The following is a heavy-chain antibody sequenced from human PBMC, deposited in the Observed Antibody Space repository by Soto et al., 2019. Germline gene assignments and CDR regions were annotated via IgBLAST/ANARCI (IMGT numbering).Heavy chain of an antibody. CDR1: GYSFTSYW. CDR3: ARQKYCSSTSCYGGYYYYGMDV. V-gene: IGHV5-51*01. J-gene: IGHJ6*02. D-gene: IGHD2-2*01. CDR2: IYPGDSDT. Sequence: GESLKISCKGSGYSFTSYWIGWVRQMPGKGLEWMGIIYPGDSDTRYSPSFQGQVTISADKSISTAYLQWSSLKASDTAMYYCARQKYCSSTSCYGGYYYYGMDVWGQGTTVTVSS.